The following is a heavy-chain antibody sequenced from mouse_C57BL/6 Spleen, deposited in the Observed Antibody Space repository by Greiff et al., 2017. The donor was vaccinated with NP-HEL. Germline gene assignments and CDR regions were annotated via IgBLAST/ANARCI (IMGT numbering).Heavy chain of an antibody. D-gene: IGHD1-1*01. CDR2: ISPGDGDT. V-gene: IGHV1-82*01. CDR3: ARNTVVGHFDY. J-gene: IGHJ2*01. Sequence: QVQLKESGPELVKPGASVKISCKASGYAFSSSWMNWVKQRPGKGLEWIGRISPGDGDTNYNGKFKGKATLTADKSSSTAYMQLSSLTSEDSAVYFCARNTVVGHFDYWGQGTTLTVSS. CDR1: GYAFSSSW.